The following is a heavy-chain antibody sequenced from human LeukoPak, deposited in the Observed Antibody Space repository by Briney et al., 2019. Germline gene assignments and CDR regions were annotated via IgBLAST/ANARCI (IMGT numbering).Heavy chain of an antibody. CDR1: GFTFSSYS. V-gene: IGHV3-21*01. CDR3: GRVAEAAFVFDY. J-gene: IGHJ4*02. D-gene: IGHD6-13*01. Sequence: GGSLRLSCAASGFTFSSYSMNWVRQAPGKGLEWVSSISSSSSYIYYADSVKGRFTISRDNAKNSLYLQMNSLRAEDTAVYYCGRVAEAAFVFDYWGQGTLVTVSS. CDR2: ISSSSSYI.